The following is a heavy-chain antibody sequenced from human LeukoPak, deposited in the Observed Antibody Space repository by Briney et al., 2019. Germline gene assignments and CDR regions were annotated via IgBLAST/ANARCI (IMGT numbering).Heavy chain of an antibody. Sequence: GASVKVSCKASGYTFTSYAMHWVRQAPGQRLEWMGGIIPIFGTANYAQKFQGRVTITADESTSTAYMELSSLRSEDTAVYYCARADYDSSGYYQNWGQGTLVTVSS. D-gene: IGHD3-22*01. J-gene: IGHJ4*02. CDR3: ARADYDSSGYYQN. CDR1: GYTFTSYA. V-gene: IGHV1-69*13. CDR2: IIPIFGTA.